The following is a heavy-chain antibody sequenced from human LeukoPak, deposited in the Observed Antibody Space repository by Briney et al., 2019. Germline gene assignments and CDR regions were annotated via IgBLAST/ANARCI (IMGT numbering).Heavy chain of an antibody. CDR3: ARDGVFHDSDGYSFDY. D-gene: IGHD3-22*01. Sequence: PSETLSLTCAVSNYSITSGYFWGWIRQPPGKGLEWIASIYHSGTTYYNPSLRNRVTLFVDTSKNQSSLKLTSLTAADTAVYYCARDGVFHDSDGYSFDYWGQGTLVTVSS. CDR1: NYSITSGYF. J-gene: IGHJ4*02. CDR2: IYHSGTT. V-gene: IGHV4-38-2*02.